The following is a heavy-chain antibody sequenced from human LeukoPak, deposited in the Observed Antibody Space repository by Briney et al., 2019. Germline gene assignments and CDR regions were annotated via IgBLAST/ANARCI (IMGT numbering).Heavy chain of an antibody. Sequence: GGSLRLSCAASGFTFSTHWMSWVRQAPGKGLEWVANIQPDGSEKYYLDSVKGRFTISRDNAKNSLYLQMNSLRAEDTAVYFCTREAAAGIDYWGQGTLVTVSS. CDR1: GFTFSTHW. CDR2: IQPDGSEK. V-gene: IGHV3-7*01. CDR3: TREAAAGIDY. D-gene: IGHD6-13*01. J-gene: IGHJ4*02.